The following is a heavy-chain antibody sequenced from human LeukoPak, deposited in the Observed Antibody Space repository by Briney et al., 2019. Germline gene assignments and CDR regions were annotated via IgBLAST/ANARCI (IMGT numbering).Heavy chain of an antibody. D-gene: IGHD2-15*01. J-gene: IGHJ6*02. CDR2: ISSSGSTI. CDR3: ARDGHWCSGGSCPYYYYGMDV. V-gene: IGHV3-48*03. Sequence: PGGSLRLSCAASGFTFSSYEMNWVRQAPGKGLEWVSYISSSGSTISYADSVKGRFTISRDNAKHSLYLQMNSLRAEDTAVYYCARDGHWCSGGSCPYYYYGMDVWGQGTTVTVSS. CDR1: GFTFSSYE.